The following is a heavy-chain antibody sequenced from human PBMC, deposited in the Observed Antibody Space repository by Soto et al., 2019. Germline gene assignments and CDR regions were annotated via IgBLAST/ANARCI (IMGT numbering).Heavy chain of an antibody. Sequence: SETLSLTCTVSGASLSSGSYYWSWIRQPPGKGLEWLGYIYYSGTTKYNPSLTSRVTLSVDMSKNQFSLKLNSVTAADSAVYFCARAASPDFELLSPLDPSGQGVLVTVYS. CDR2: IYYSGTT. D-gene: IGHD3-9*01. CDR1: GASLSSGSYY. J-gene: IGHJ5*02. V-gene: IGHV4-61*01. CDR3: ARAASPDFELLSPLDP.